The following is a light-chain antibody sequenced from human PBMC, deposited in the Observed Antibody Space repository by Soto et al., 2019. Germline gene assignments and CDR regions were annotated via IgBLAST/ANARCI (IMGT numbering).Light chain of an antibody. Sequence: DVQLTQSPSFLSASVGDRVTITCRASQSISNYLNWYQHRPGKAPNLLIYAASSLLSGVPSRFSGSESGTDFTLTITSLQPEDSATYYCQQSYSTPITFGQGTRLEIK. CDR1: QSISNY. CDR2: AAS. CDR3: QQSYSTPIT. V-gene: IGKV1-39*01. J-gene: IGKJ5*01.